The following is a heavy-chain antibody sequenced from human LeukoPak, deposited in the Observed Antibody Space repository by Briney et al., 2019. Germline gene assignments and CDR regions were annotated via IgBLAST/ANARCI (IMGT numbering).Heavy chain of an antibody. CDR3: ARGLGAIAVAGWSYYFDY. CDR2: IYTSGST. Sequence: SETLSLTCTVSGGSISSYYWSWIRQPAGKGLEWIGRIYTSGSTNYNPSLKSRVTMSVDTSKNQFPLKLSSVTAADTAVYYCARGLGAIAVAGWSYYFDYWGQGTLVTVSS. V-gene: IGHV4-4*07. D-gene: IGHD6-19*01. CDR1: GGSISSYY. J-gene: IGHJ4*02.